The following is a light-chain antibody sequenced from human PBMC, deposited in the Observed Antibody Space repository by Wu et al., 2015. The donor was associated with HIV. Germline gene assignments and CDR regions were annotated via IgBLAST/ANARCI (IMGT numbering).Light chain of an antibody. J-gene: IGKJ5*01. CDR2: RVS. Sequence: EIVLTQSPGTLSLSPGERATLFCRASQHISSNMLAWYQQKPGQAPRLLMYRVSSRATGIPDRFSGSGSGTDFTLTISRLEPEDFAVYYCQQYGGTPTTFGQGTRLEI. V-gene: IGKV3-20*01. CDR1: QHISSNM. CDR3: QQYGGTPTT.